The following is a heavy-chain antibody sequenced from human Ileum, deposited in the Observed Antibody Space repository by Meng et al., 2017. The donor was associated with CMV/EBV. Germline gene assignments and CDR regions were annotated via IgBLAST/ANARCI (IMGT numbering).Heavy chain of an antibody. V-gene: IGHV1-8*01. CDR3: ARDSVRGYYYYYGLDV. CDR2: MNPNAGNT. Sequence: ASVKVSCKASGYTFTNHDINWVRQATGQGVEWMGWMNPNAGNTGYAQKFQGRVTMTRNTSISTAYMELSSLRSEDTAVYYCARDSVRGYYYYYGLDVWGQGTTVTVSS. J-gene: IGHJ6*02. CDR1: GYTFTNHD. D-gene: IGHD3-10*01.